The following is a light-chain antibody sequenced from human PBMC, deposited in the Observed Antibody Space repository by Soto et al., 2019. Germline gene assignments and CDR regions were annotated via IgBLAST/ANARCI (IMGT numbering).Light chain of an antibody. Sequence: EIVLTQSPATLSLSPGERATLSCRASQSISSYLAWYQQKPGQAPRLLISDASNRATGIPARFSGSGSGTDFTLTISSLEAEDFAVYYCQQRNYWPITFGQGTRLEIK. V-gene: IGKV3-11*01. CDR3: QQRNYWPIT. CDR2: DAS. J-gene: IGKJ5*01. CDR1: QSISSY.